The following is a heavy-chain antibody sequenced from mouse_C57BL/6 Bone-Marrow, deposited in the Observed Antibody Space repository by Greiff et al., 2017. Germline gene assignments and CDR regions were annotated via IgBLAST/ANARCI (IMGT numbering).Heavy chain of an antibody. CDR3: ARHRYYGSSYGWYCDV. V-gene: IGHV5-2*01. CDR1: EYEFPSHD. D-gene: IGHD1-1*01. Sequence: VQLKESGGGLVQPGESLKLSCESNEYEFPSHDMSWVRKTPEKRLELVAAINSDGGSTYYPDTMERRFIISRDNTKKTLYLQMSSLRSEDTALYYCARHRYYGSSYGWYCDVWGTGTTVTVSS. CDR2: INSDGGST. J-gene: IGHJ1*03.